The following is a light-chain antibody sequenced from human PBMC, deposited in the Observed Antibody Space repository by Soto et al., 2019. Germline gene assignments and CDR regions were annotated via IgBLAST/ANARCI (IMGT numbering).Light chain of an antibody. CDR2: RST. V-gene: IGLV1-47*01. J-gene: IGLJ2*01. Sequence: QSALTQPPSASGTPGQRVTISCSGSSSNIGSNYVFWYQHLPGTAPKLLIYRSTQRPSGVPDRFSGSKSGTSASLAISGLRSDDEADYFCAAWDDSLSGVVFGGGTKLTVL. CDR3: AAWDDSLSGVV. CDR1: SSNIGSNY.